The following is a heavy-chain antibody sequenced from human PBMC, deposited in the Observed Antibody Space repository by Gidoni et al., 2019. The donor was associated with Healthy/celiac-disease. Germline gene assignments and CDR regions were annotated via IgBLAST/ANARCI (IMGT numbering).Heavy chain of an antibody. CDR3: AKGVDYDFWSGYPHYFDY. CDR2: ISWNSGSI. CDR1: GFTFYDYA. J-gene: IGHJ4*02. V-gene: IGHV3-9*01. D-gene: IGHD3-3*01. Sequence: EVQLVESGRGLVQPGRSMRLSCAASGFTFYDYAMHWVRQAPGKGLEWVSGISWNSGSIGYADSVKGRFNISRDNAKNALYLQMNSLRAEDTALYYCAKGVDYDFWSGYPHYFDYWGQGTLVTVSS.